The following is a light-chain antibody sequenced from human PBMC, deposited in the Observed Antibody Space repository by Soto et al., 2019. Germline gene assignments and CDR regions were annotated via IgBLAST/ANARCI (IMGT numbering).Light chain of an antibody. CDR1: QSVLHSSNNKNY. CDR2: WAS. J-gene: IGKJ1*01. Sequence: DIVMTQSPDSLAVSLGERATINCKSSQSVLHSSNNKNYLAWYQQKPGQPPKMLIYWASTRESGVPDRFSGSGSGTDFTLSSSSLQAEDVAVYYCQQYYSPLTFGQGTKVEIK. V-gene: IGKV4-1*01. CDR3: QQYYSPLT.